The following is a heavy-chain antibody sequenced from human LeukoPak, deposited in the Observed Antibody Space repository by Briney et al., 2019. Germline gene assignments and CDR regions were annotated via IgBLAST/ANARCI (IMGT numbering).Heavy chain of an antibody. Sequence: GGSLRLSCAASGFTVNSNYMSWVRQAPGKGLEWVSVIYSAGSTYYADSVKGRFTISRDNAKNSLYLQMNSLRAEDTAVYYCARAGRLQYGDYVAFDYWGQGTLVTVSS. CDR2: IYSAGST. CDR3: ARAGRLQYGDYVAFDY. CDR1: GFTVNSNY. J-gene: IGHJ4*02. V-gene: IGHV3-53*01. D-gene: IGHD4-17*01.